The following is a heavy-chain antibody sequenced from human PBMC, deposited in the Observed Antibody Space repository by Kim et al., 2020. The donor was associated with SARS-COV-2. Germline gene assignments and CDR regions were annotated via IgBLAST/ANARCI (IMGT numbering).Heavy chain of an antibody. V-gene: IGHV1-18*04. D-gene: IGHD6-13*01. J-gene: IGHJ5*02. CDR1: GYTFTSYG. CDR2: ISAYNGNT. Sequence: ASVKVSCKASGYTFTSYGISWVRQAPGQGLEWMGWISAYNGNTNYAQKLQGRVTMTTDTSTSTAYMELRSLRSDDTAVYYCAREMGDDSSWYHNNWFDPWGQGTLVTVSS. CDR3: AREMGDDSSWYHNNWFDP.